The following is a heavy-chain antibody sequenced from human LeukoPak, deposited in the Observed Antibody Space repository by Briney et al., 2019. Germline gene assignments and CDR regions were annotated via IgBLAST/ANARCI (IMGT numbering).Heavy chain of an antibody. J-gene: IGHJ4*02. CDR3: ARALYDSSGYYSHFDY. Sequence: GGSLRLSCAASGFTFSSYSMNWVRQAPGKGLEWVSFISRSSSYIYYADSVKGRFTISRDNAKNSLYLQMKSLRAEDTAVYYCARALYDSSGYYSHFDYWGQGTLVTVSS. CDR2: ISRSSSYI. D-gene: IGHD3-22*01. V-gene: IGHV3-21*01. CDR1: GFTFSSYS.